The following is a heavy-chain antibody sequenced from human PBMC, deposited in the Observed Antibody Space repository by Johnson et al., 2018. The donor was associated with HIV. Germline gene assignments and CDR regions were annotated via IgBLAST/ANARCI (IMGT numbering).Heavy chain of an antibody. CDR3: ANTSPGSGSFGAFDI. D-gene: IGHD3-10*01. Sequence: VQLVESGGGLVKPGGSLRLSCAASGFSFNSYWMSWVRQVPGKGLEFVANIKEDESEKSEVESVKGRLTISRDNANNLMYLQMNSLRAEATAVYYCANTSPGSGSFGAFDIWGQGTMVTVSS. CDR1: GFSFNSYW. CDR2: IKEDESEK. J-gene: IGHJ3*02. V-gene: IGHV3-7*02.